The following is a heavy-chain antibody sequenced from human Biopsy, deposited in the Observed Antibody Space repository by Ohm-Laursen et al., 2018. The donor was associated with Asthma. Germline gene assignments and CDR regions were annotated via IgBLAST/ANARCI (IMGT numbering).Heavy chain of an antibody. CDR2: INPSGGST. Sequence: VSVKVSCNASGYTFTSYYMHWARQAPGQGLEWMGIINPSGGSTSYAQKFQGRVTMTRDTSTSTVYMELSSLRSEDTAVYYCARAGALIVGATMGYWGQGTLVTVSS. D-gene: IGHD1-26*01. CDR1: GYTFTSYY. J-gene: IGHJ4*02. V-gene: IGHV1-46*01. CDR3: ARAGALIVGATMGY.